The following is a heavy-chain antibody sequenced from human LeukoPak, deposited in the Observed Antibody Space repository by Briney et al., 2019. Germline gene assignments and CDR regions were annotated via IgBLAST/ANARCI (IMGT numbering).Heavy chain of an antibody. J-gene: IGHJ6*03. CDR2: INWNGGST. CDR3: AKGGGGRLIYYYYMDV. D-gene: IGHD3-16*01. Sequence: GGSLRLSCAASGFTFDDYGMSWVRQAPGEGLEWVSGINWNGGSTGYADSVKGRFTISRDNAKNSLYLQMNSLRAEDTALYYCAKGGGGRLIYYYYMDVWGKGTTVTVSS. CDR1: GFTFDDYG. V-gene: IGHV3-20*04.